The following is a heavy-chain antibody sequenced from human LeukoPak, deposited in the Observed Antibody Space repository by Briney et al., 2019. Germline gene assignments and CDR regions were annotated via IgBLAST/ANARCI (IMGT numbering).Heavy chain of an antibody. J-gene: IGHJ3*02. CDR2: ISYSGGT. CDR3: AREVEYYDSSGYRPHAFDI. Sequence: PSETLSLTCIVSDGSIINNNHYWGWTRQPPGKGLEWIGSISYSGGTAYNPSLRSRVTISVDTSKNQFSLKVNSVTAADTAVYYCAREVEYYDSSGYRPHAFDIWGQGTLVTVSS. V-gene: IGHV4-39*02. CDR1: DGSIINNNHY. D-gene: IGHD3-22*01.